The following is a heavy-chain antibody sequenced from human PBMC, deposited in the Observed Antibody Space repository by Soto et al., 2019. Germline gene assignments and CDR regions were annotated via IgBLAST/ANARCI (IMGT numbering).Heavy chain of an antibody. D-gene: IGHD2-21*02. CDR3: ARSRDPGNYYYYYGMDV. Sequence: PSETLSLTCTVSGGSISSGGYYWSWIRQHPGKGLEWIGYTYYSGSTYYNPSLKSRVTISVDTSKNQFSLKLSSVTAADTAVYYCARSRDPGNYYYYYGMDVWGQGTTVTVSS. CDR2: TYYSGST. CDR1: GGSISSGGYY. V-gene: IGHV4-31*03. J-gene: IGHJ6*02.